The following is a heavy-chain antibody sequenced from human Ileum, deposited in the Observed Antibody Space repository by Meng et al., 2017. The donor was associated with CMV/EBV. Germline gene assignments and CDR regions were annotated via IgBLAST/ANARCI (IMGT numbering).Heavy chain of an antibody. CDR3: GRAGARGVPVDI. J-gene: IGHJ4*02. V-gene: IGHV4-4*07. Sequence: QTQLQESGAGLVKPSETLSLTCAVSGGSISGYHWTWIRKPAGKGLEWIGRLRTSGTTDHNPSLMSRVTLSIDTSKNQFSLKLTSVTAADTAVYYCGRAGARGVPVDIRGQGTLVTVSS. CDR1: GGSISGYH. D-gene: IGHD3-10*01. CDR2: LRTSGTT.